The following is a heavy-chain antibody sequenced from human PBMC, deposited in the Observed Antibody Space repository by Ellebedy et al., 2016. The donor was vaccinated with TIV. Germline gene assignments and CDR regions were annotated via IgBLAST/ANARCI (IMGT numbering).Heavy chain of an antibody. CDR2: ISYDESSK. Sequence: GESLKISCAASGFSFSGYEMNWVRQAPGKGLEWVALISYDESSKYAESVKGRFTISRDNSKNTLFLQMNSLRVEDTALYYCARGGPDNYYYNDMDVWGQGTTVTVSS. CDR3: ARGGPDNYYYNDMDV. J-gene: IGHJ6*02. V-gene: IGHV3-30*03. CDR1: GFSFSGYE.